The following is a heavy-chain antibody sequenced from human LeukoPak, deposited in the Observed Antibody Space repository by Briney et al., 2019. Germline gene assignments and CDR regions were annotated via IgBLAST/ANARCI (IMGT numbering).Heavy chain of an antibody. J-gene: IGHJ5*02. CDR2: IIPIFGTA. D-gene: IGHD3-10*01. V-gene: IGHV1-69*05. Sequence: SVKVSCKASGGTFSSYAISWVRQAPGQGLEWMGRIIPIFGTANYAQKFQGRVTITTDESTSTAYMELSSLRSEDTAVYYCARGFGESDQHWFDPWGQGTLVTVSS. CDR1: GGTFSSYA. CDR3: ARGFGESDQHWFDP.